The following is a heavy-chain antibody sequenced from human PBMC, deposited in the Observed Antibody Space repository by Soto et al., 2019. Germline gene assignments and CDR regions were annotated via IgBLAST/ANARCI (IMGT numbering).Heavy chain of an antibody. CDR1: GYVFISYG. CDR2: ISRHNGNT. Sequence: ASVKVSCKASGYVFISYGISWVRQAPGQGLEWMGWISRHNGNTNYAQKFQGRVTMTTDASTSTAYMELRSLRSDDTAVYYCVGDLDGSGSYYTDYWGQGTLVTVSS. J-gene: IGHJ4*02. V-gene: IGHV1-18*01. CDR3: VGDLDGSGSYYTDY. D-gene: IGHD3-10*01.